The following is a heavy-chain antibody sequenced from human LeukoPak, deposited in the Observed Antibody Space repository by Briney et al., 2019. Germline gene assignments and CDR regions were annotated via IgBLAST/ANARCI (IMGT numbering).Heavy chain of an antibody. CDR2: IWYDGSNK. D-gene: IGHD6-13*01. Sequence: GGSLRLSCAASGFTFSSYGMHWVRQAPGKGLEWVAVIWYDGSNKYYADSVKGRFTISRDNSKNTLYLQMNSLRAEDTAVYYCAKLKRAAAGHFDYWGQGTLVTVSS. CDR3: AKLKRAAAGHFDY. V-gene: IGHV3-33*06. J-gene: IGHJ4*02. CDR1: GFTFSSYG.